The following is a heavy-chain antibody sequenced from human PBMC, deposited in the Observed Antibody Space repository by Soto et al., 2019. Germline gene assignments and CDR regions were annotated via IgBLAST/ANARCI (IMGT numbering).Heavy chain of an antibody. CDR1: GFTFSSYS. J-gene: IGHJ3*02. CDR2: ISRSACNT. CDR3: ARDQVPGLDAFDI. Sequence: GSLRLSCAASGFTFSSYSMNWVRHAPGKGLEWVSSISRSACNTYYADSLKGRFTISRENAKNSMYLQMNSLRAEDTAVYYCARDQVPGLDAFDIWGQGTMFTVSS. V-gene: IGHV3-21*01.